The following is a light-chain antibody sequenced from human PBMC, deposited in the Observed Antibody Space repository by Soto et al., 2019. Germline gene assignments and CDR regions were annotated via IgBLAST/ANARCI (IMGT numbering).Light chain of an antibody. V-gene: IGKV3-11*01. CDR3: QQRYNWLT. CDR1: QSGTKY. CDR2: DTS. J-gene: IGKJ4*01. Sequence: EIVLTQSPATLSLSPGERATLSCRASQSGTKYLAWYKQKPGQAPRLLIYDTSNRATGIPARFSGSGSGTDFTLTISSLESEDSGIYYCQQRYNWLTFGGGTKVEIK.